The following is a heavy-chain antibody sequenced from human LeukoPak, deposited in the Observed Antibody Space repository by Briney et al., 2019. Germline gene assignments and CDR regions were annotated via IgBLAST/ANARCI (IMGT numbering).Heavy chain of an antibody. CDR3: ARLTLTGVGGRGWFDS. CDR2: MPYNESVSDRRMP. V-gene: IGHV4-39*02. Sequence: SETLSLTCFVSGDSITYSRWSWGWVRQPPGKGLEWIGTMPYNESVSDRRMPSYNPSLKGRVTISADTSKNHLSLKVTSVTAADTASYYCARLTLTGVGGRGWFDSWGQGALVIVSS. D-gene: IGHD3-3*01. J-gene: IGHJ5*01. CDR1: GDSITYSRWS.